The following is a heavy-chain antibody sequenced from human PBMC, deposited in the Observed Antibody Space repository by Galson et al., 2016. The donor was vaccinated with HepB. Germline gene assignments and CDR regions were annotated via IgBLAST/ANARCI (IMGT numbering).Heavy chain of an antibody. CDR3: AGDPPGVPDFALDV. CDR2: ICDGGSA. J-gene: IGHJ6*02. CDR1: GFTVSSNC. Sequence: SLRLSCAASGFTVSSNCMSWVRQAPGKGLEWVSLICDGGSAYYTDSVKARFTISRDNSKNTLYLQMNNLRPEDTAVYICAGDPPGVPDFALDVWGQGTTVTVSS. V-gene: IGHV3-66*01. D-gene: IGHD3-10*01.